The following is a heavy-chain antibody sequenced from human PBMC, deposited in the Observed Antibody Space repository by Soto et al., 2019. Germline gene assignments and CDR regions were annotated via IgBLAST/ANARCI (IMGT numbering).Heavy chain of an antibody. J-gene: IGHJ5*02. V-gene: IGHV3-30*03. CDR1: GFTFSSYG. D-gene: IGHD3-9*01. Sequence: GGSLRLSCAASGFTFSSYGMHWVRQAPGKGLEWVAVISYDGSNKYYADSVKGRFTISRDNSKNTLYLQMNSLRAEDTAVYYCATEVLRYFDWFLGGSAGFDPWGQGTLVTVSS. CDR3: ATEVLRYFDWFLGGSAGFDP. CDR2: ISYDGSNK.